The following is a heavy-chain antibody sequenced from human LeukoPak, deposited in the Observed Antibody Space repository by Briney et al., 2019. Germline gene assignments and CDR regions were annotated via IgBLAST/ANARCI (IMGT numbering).Heavy chain of an antibody. V-gene: IGHV3-9*03. CDR3: AKDMTGDDAFDI. D-gene: IGHD3-10*01. Sequence: SLRLSCAASGFTFDDYAMHWVRQAPGKGLEWVSGISWNSGSIGYPDSVKGRFTISRDNAKNSLYLQMNSLRAEDMALYYCAKDMTGDDAFDIWGQGTMVTVSS. J-gene: IGHJ3*02. CDR1: GFTFDDYA. CDR2: ISWNSGSI.